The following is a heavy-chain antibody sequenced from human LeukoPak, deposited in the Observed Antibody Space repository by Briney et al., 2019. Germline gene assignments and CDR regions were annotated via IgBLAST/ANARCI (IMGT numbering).Heavy chain of an antibody. CDR3: ADPFPPGWLQFS. CDR2: ISSSSSYI. CDR1: GFTFSSYS. Sequence: SGGSLRLSCAASGFTFSSYSMNWVRQAPGKGLEWVSSISSSSSYIYYADSVKGRFTISRDNAKNSLYLQMNSLRAEDTAVYYCADPFPPGWLQFSWGQGTLVTVSS. D-gene: IGHD5-24*01. J-gene: IGHJ4*02. V-gene: IGHV3-21*04.